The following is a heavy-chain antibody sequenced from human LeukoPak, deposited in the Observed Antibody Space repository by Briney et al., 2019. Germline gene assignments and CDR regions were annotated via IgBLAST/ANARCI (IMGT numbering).Heavy chain of an antibody. CDR1: GGSISSGSYY. V-gene: IGHV4-61*02. J-gene: IGHJ6*03. D-gene: IGHD6-6*01. CDR3: ARDAALAARRFYMDV. CDR2: IYTSGST. Sequence: SQTLSLTCTVSGGSISSGSYYWSWIRQPAGKGLEWIGRIYTSGSTNYNPSLKSRVTISVDTSKNQFSLKLSSVTAADTAGYYCARDAALAARRFYMDVWGKGTTVTASS.